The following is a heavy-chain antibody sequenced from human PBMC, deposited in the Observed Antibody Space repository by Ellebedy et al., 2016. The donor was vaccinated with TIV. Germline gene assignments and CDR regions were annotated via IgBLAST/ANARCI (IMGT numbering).Heavy chain of an antibody. Sequence: SETLSLXXTVSGGSISSGGCYWSWIRQHPGKGLEWIGYIYYSGSTYYNPSLKSRVTISVDTSKNQFSLKLSSVTAADTAVYYCARESYKDYGSGSYYNANYYYYYGMDVWGQGTTVTVSS. J-gene: IGHJ6*02. D-gene: IGHD3-10*01. V-gene: IGHV4-31*03. CDR3: ARESYKDYGSGSYYNANYYYYYGMDV. CDR1: GGSISSGGCY. CDR2: IYYSGST.